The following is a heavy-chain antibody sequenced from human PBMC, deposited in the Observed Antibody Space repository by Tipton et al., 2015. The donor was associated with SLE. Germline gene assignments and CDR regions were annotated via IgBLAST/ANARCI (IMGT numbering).Heavy chain of an antibody. CDR1: GGSTSSHY. D-gene: IGHD3-10*01. V-gene: IGHV4-59*11. CDR3: AREGRDYYYYYMDV. Sequence: TLSLTCTVSGGSTSSHYWSWIRQPPGKGLEWIGYIYYSGSTNYNPSLKSRVTISVDTSKNQFSLKLSSVTAADTAVYYCAREGRDYYYYYMDVWGKGTTVTVSS. J-gene: IGHJ6*03. CDR2: IYYSGST.